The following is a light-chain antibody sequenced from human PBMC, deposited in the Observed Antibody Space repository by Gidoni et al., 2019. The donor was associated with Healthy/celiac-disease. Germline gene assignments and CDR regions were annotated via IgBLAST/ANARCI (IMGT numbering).Light chain of an antibody. CDR2: GNS. J-gene: IGLJ3*02. V-gene: IGLV1-40*01. CDR3: QSYDSSLSGPTWV. Sequence: QSVLTQPPSVSEAPGQRVTISCTGSSSNIGAGYDVHWYQQLPGTAPKLLIYGNSNRPSGVPDRFSGSKSGTSASLAITGLQAEDEADYYCQSYDSSLSGPTWVFGGGTKLTVL. CDR1: SSNIGAGYD.